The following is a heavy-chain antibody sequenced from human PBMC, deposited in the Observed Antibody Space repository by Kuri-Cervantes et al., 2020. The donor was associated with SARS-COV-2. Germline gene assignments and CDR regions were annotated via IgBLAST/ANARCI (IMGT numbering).Heavy chain of an antibody. CDR2: ISSSSSYM. J-gene: IGHJ4*02. CDR3: ASDSSRDGYNYDFDY. D-gene: IGHD5-24*01. CDR1: GFTFSSYS. Sequence: ETLSLTCAASGFTFSSYSMNWVRQAPGKGQEWVSSISSSSSYMYYADSVKGRFTISRDNAKNSLYLHMNSLRAEDTAVYYCASDSSRDGYNYDFDYWGQGTLVTVSS. V-gene: IGHV3-21*06.